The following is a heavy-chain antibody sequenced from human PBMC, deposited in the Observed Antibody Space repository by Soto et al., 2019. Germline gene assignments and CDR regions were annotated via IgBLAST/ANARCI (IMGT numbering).Heavy chain of an antibody. CDR2: MYYSGST. CDR3: RGKNYDSSGHFDY. V-gene: IGHV4-59*01. Sequence: PSETLSLTCTVSGGSISSYYWSWIRQPPGKGLEWIGYMYYSGSTNYNPSLKSRVTISVDTSKNQFSLKLSSVTAADTAVYYCRGKNYDSSGHFDYWGQGTLVTVSS. D-gene: IGHD3-22*01. CDR1: GGSISSYY. J-gene: IGHJ4*02.